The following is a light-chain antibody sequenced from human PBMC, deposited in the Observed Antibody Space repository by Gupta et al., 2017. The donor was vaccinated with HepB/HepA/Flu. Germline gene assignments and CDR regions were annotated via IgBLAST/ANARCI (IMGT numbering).Light chain of an antibody. Sequence: QSALTQPASVSGSPGQSITISCTGTSSDVGGYNYVSWYQQHPGKAPKLMSYDVSNRPSGVSNRFSGSKSGNTASLTISGLQAEDEADYYCSSYTSSSTPGVFGTGTKINGL. V-gene: IGLV2-14*03. CDR2: DVS. CDR3: SSYTSSSTPGV. CDR1: SSDVGGYNY. J-gene: IGLJ1*01.